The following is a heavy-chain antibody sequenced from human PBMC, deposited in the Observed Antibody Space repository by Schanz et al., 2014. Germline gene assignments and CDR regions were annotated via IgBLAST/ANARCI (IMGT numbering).Heavy chain of an antibody. CDR1: GYTFISYG. D-gene: IGHD6-19*01. J-gene: IGHJ4*02. V-gene: IGHV1-18*01. Sequence: QVQLVQSGAEVKKPGASVKVSCKASGYTFISYGIKWVRQAPGQGLEWMGWISAYNGHTDYAQKLQGRVTMTTDTTTSTAYMELRSLRSDGTAVDYCARGGYSSGWYDRDIAHFDYWGQGTLVTVSS. CDR2: ISAYNGHT. CDR3: ARGGYSSGWYDRDIAHFDY.